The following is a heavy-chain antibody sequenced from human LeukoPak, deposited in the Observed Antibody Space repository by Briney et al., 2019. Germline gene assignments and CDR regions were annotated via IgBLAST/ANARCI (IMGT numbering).Heavy chain of an antibody. Sequence: SETLSLTCTVSGGSISSYYWSWIRQPPGKGLEWIGYIYYSGSTNYNPSLKSRVTISVDTSKNQFSLRLNSVTAADTAVYYCARDLQGYDGDWRFDYWGQGTLVTVSS. CDR1: GGSISSYY. D-gene: IGHD2-21*02. V-gene: IGHV4-59*12. CDR3: ARDLQGYDGDWRFDY. CDR2: IYYSGST. J-gene: IGHJ4*02.